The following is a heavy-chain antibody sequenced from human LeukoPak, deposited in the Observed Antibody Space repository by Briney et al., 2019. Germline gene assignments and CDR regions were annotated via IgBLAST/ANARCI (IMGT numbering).Heavy chain of an antibody. D-gene: IGHD2-21*01. J-gene: IGHJ3*02. CDR1: GGFISSYH. CDR3: ARSVSWGLLVRDDAFDI. V-gene: IGHV4-59*08. Sequence: PSETLSLTCTVSGGFISSYHWIWIRQPPGKGLEWIGYIHYSGSTNYNPSLKSRVTTSVDTSKKQFSLKLRSVTAADTAVYYCARSVSWGLLVRDDAFDIWGQGTMVTVSS. CDR2: IHYSGST.